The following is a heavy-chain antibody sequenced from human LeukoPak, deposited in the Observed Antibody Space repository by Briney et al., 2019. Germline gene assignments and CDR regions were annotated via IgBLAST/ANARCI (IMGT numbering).Heavy chain of an antibody. CDR1: GYTFTSYD. CDR2: MNPNSGNT. Sequence: ASVKVSCKASGYTFTSYDINWVRQATGQGLEWMGWMNPNSGNTGYAQKFQGRVTMTRNTSISTAYMELSSPRSEDTAVYYCATAGFGEFYYYYGMDVWGQGTTVTVSS. J-gene: IGHJ6*02. D-gene: IGHD3-10*01. V-gene: IGHV1-8*01. CDR3: ATAGFGEFYYYYGMDV.